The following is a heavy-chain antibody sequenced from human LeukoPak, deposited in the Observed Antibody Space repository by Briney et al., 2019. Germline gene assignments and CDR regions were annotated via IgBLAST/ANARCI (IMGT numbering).Heavy chain of an antibody. CDR3: VREIVWSGFFDI. J-gene: IGHJ3*02. D-gene: IGHD3-16*01. CDR2: INHSGST. CDR1: SGSFSGYY. Sequence: SETLSLTCAVYSGSFSGYYWSWIRQPPGKGLKWIGEINHSGSTNYNPSLKSRVTISVETSKNQVSLKVSSVNAAETAVYYCVREIVWSGFFDIWGQGTVVTVSS. V-gene: IGHV4-34*01.